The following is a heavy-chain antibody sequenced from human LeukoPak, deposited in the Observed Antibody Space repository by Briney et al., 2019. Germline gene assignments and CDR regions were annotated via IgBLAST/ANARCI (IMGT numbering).Heavy chain of an antibody. V-gene: IGHV1-69*13. CDR1: GGTFSSYA. J-gene: IGHJ4*02. D-gene: IGHD5-24*01. CDR2: IIPIFGTA. Sequence: VASVKVSCKASGGTFSSYAISWVRQAPGQGLEWMGGIIPIFGTANYAQKFQGRVTITADESTSTAYMELRSLRSDDTAVYYCARIPNPREMVTSDYWGQGTLVTVSS. CDR3: ARIPNPREMVTSDY.